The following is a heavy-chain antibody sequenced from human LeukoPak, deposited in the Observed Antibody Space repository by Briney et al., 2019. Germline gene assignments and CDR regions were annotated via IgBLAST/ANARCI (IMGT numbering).Heavy chain of an antibody. V-gene: IGHV1-69*05. J-gene: IGHJ5*02. Sequence: SVKVSCKASGGTFSSYAISWVRQAPGQGLELMGGIIPIFGTANYAQKFQGRVTITTDGSTSTAYMELSSLRSADTAVYYCARDTEFLGYSSSSGWFDPWGQGTLVTVSS. CDR1: GGTFSSYA. D-gene: IGHD6-6*01. CDR3: ARDTEFLGYSSSSGWFDP. CDR2: IIPIFGTA.